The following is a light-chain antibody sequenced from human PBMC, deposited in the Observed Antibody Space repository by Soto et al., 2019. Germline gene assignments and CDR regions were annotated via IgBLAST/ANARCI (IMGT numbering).Light chain of an antibody. CDR3: QSYDSSLSVV. Sequence: QSVLTQPPSVSWAPGQRVTISCTGSSSNIRAGYDVHWYQQLPGTAPKLLIYGNSNRPSGVPDRFSGSKSGTSASLAITGLQAEDEADYYCQSYDSSLSVVFGGGTKVTVL. J-gene: IGLJ2*01. V-gene: IGLV1-40*01. CDR2: GNS. CDR1: SSNIRAGYD.